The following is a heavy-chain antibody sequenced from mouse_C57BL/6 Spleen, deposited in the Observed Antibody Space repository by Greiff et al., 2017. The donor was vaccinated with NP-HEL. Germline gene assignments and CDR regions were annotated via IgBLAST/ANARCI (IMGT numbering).Heavy chain of an antibody. CDR3: ARHYCGSSYWYFDV. D-gene: IGHD1-1*01. CDR1: GFTFSDYG. CDR2: ISSGSSTI. V-gene: IGHV5-17*01. Sequence: EVHLVESGGGLVKPGGSLKLSCAASGFTFSDYGMHWVRQAPEKGLEWVAYISSGSSTIYYADTVKGRFTISRDNAKNTLFLQMTSLRSEDTAMYYCARHYCGSSYWYFDVWGTGTTVTVSS. J-gene: IGHJ1*03.